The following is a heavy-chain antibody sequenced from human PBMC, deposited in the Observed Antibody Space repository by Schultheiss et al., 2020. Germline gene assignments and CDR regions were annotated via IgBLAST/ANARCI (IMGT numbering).Heavy chain of an antibody. J-gene: IGHJ6*03. CDR3: ARVSDSSGWPTFYYYYYMDV. CDR1: GGSFSGYY. Sequence: AETLSLTCAVYGGSFSGYYWSWIRQPPGKGLEWIGNIYYSGSTNYNPSLKSRVTISVDTSKNQFSLKLSSVTAADTAVYYCARVSDSSGWPTFYYYYYMDVWGKGTTVTVAS. V-gene: IGHV4-34*01. CDR2: IYYSGST. D-gene: IGHD6-19*01.